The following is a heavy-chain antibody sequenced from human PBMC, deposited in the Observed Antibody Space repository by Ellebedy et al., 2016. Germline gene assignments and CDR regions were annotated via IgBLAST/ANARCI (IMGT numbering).Heavy chain of an antibody. D-gene: IGHD3-10*01. Sequence: SETLSLXXTVSGGSISSSSYYWGWIRQPPGKGLEWIGSIYYSGSTYYNPSLKSRVTISVDTSKNQFSLKLSSVTAEDTAVYYCARVPVDRYYYGSGSQIDYWGQGTLVTVSS. CDR3: ARVPVDRYYYGSGSQIDY. CDR2: IYYSGST. J-gene: IGHJ4*02. CDR1: GGSISSSSYY. V-gene: IGHV4-39*07.